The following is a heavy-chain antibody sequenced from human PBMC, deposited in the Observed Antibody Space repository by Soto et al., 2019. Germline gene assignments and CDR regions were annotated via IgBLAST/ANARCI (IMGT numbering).Heavy chain of an antibody. V-gene: IGHV4-59*12. J-gene: IGHJ4*02. CDR2: IDYNGRT. CDR3: ASGGAYRSGDCPPYYFAN. D-gene: IGHD2-21*02. Sequence: WTWIRQRPGKGLVWIGYIDYNGRTEYNPSIETRVTLSADTSKDQFSLKLTSVTAADTAVYYCASGGAYRSGDCPPYYFANWGQGALGTVSS.